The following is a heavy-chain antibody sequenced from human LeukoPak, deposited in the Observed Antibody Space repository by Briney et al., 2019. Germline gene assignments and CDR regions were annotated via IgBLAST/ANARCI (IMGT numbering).Heavy chain of an antibody. CDR1: GGSIRCKVHY. V-gene: IGHV4-39*01. CDR3: ARIAVFIRDRDVIAEFFQE. D-gene: IGHD3-3*01. CDR2: NYYSGNT. Sequence: SETLSLTCSVSGGSIRCKVHYWGWVRQPPGKGLEWIGTNYYSGNTYYNPSLESRLTLSVDTSNNQFSLRLTYVTAADTAVYYCARIAVFIRDRDVIAEFFQEWGQGTQVVVSS. J-gene: IGHJ1*01.